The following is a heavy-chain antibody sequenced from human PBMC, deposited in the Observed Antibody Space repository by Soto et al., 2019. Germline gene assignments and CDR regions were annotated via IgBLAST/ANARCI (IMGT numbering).Heavy chain of an antibody. V-gene: IGHV3-23*01. CDR1: GFTFSSYA. CDR3: ARDRVWGSSSWYGDAFDI. J-gene: IGHJ3*02. Sequence: GGSLRLSCAASGFTFSSYAMSWVRQAPDKGLEWVSSISASGRSTYHADPVKGRFTISRDNTKNTLYLQMNSLRAEDTALYHCARDRVWGSSSWYGDAFDIWGQGTMVTVSS. CDR2: ISASGRST. D-gene: IGHD6-13*01.